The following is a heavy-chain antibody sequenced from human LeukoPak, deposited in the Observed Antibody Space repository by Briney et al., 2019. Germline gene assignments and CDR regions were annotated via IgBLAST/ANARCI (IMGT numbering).Heavy chain of an antibody. Sequence: ASVTVSCKASGYTFTSYAMHWVRQAPGQRLEWIGWINAGNGNTKYSQKFQGRVTITRDTSASTAYMELRSLRSEDTAVYYCAREDTMVRVGFDYWGQGTLVSVSS. CDR2: INAGNGNT. V-gene: IGHV1-3*01. CDR3: AREDTMVRVGFDY. J-gene: IGHJ4*02. CDR1: GYTFTSYA. D-gene: IGHD3-10*01.